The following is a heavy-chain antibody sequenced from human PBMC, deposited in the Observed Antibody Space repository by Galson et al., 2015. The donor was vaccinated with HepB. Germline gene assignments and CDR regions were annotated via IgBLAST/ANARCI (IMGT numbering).Heavy chain of an antibody. CDR1: GFNFSIYG. CDR2: IWFDGSQK. Sequence: SLRLSCAASGFNFSIYGMHWVRQAPGKGLEWLAIIWFDGSQKHYLDSVKGRFAISRDNSKNTLYLQMGRLRVEDTALYYCVREGSGVLAAMDPWGQGPLV. V-gene: IGHV3-33*01. D-gene: IGHD3-10*01. J-gene: IGHJ5*02. CDR3: VREGSGVLAAMDP.